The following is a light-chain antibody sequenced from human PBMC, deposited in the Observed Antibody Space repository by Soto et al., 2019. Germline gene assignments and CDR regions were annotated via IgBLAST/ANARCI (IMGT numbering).Light chain of an antibody. J-gene: IGLJ2*01. Sequence: QSALTQPASVSGSPGQSITISCTGTISDIGGYNYVGWYQHHPGKATKLLIYDVSNRPSGVSNRFSGSKSSNTASLTISGLHAEDEADYYCSSYATTSPLVFGGGTKLTVL. V-gene: IGLV2-14*03. CDR2: DVS. CDR3: SSYATTSPLV. CDR1: ISDIGGYNY.